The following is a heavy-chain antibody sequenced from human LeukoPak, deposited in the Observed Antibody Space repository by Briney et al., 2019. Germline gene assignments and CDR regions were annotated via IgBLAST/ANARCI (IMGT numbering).Heavy chain of an antibody. Sequence: SETLSLTCSVSGESITSGSYFFDWIRQPAGKGLEWIGRIHVSGSTNYNSSLTRRVTISVDTSKNQFSLKLSSVTAADTAVYYCATIPRDYYYDSSGYHYYFDYWGQGTLVTVSS. V-gene: IGHV4-61*02. CDR2: IHVSGST. J-gene: IGHJ4*02. D-gene: IGHD3-22*01. CDR1: GESITSGSYF. CDR3: ATIPRDYYYDSSGYHYYFDY.